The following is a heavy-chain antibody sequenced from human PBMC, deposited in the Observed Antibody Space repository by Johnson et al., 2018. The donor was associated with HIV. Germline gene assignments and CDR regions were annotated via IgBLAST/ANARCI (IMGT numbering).Heavy chain of an antibody. J-gene: IGHJ3*02. CDR3: ASARARVTFDI. V-gene: IGHV3-66*01. Sequence: VQLVESGGGLVPPGGSLRLSCAASGFTVSSNYMSWVRQAPGTGLEWVSFLYSGCSTYYADPVQGRFTISRDNSKNTLYLQMNSLRAEDTAVYYCASARARVTFDIWGQGTMVTVSS. CDR1: GFTVSSNY. D-gene: IGHD2-21*01. CDR2: LYSGCST.